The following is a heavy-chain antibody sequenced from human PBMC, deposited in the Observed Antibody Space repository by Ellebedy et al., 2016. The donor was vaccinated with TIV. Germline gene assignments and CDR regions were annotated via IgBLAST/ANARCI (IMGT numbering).Heavy chain of an antibody. CDR2: ITPNYGAV. Sequence: ASVKVSXXASGYIFTGYYIHWVRQAPGQGLEWMGWITPNYGAVNYAEKFRGRVTLTSDTSIDTAYMELSRPISDDTAVYYCARGVLYDRGYNWFDPWGQGTLVTVSS. CDR3: ARGVLYDRGYNWFDP. D-gene: IGHD3-16*01. V-gene: IGHV1-2*02. CDR1: GYIFTGYY. J-gene: IGHJ5*02.